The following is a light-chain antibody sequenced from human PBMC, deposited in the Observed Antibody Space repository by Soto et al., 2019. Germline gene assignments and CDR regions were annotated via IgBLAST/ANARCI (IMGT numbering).Light chain of an antibody. CDR2: GAS. Sequence: EIVMTQSPATLSVSPGERPTLSSRASQSVSRNLAWYQQKPGQAPSLLXYGASTRATGIPARFSGSGSGTELTLIISSLQSEDFAVYYCQQYNNWPPYTFGQGTKVDIK. J-gene: IGKJ2*01. CDR3: QQYNNWPPYT. CDR1: QSVSRN. V-gene: IGKV3-15*01.